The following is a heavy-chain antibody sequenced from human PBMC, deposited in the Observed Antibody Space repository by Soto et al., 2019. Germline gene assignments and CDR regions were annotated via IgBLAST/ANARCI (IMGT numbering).Heavy chain of an antibody. Sequence: LRLSCAASGFAFSTYGLHWVRQAPGKELEWVAIITSDVNYKYYADSVKGRFTISRDNSKNTLFLQMNSLRAEDTAVYYCAKVHRYCSSTSCSLEYYYYYGMDVWGQGTTVTVSS. CDR2: ITSDVNYK. V-gene: IGHV3-30*18. CDR1: GFAFSTYG. CDR3: AKVHRYCSSTSCSLEYYYYYGMDV. J-gene: IGHJ6*02. D-gene: IGHD2-2*01.